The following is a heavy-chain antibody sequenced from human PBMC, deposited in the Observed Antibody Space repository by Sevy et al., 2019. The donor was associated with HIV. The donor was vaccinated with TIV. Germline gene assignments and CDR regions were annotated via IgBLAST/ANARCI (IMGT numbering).Heavy chain of an antibody. D-gene: IGHD3-10*01. J-gene: IGHJ1*01. CDR1: GFTFSSYW. V-gene: IGHV3-7*01. Sequence: GGSLRLSCAASGFTFSSYWMSWVRQAPGKGLEWVANIKQDGSETYYVDSVKGRFTISRDNAKDSLYLQMNSLRAEDTALYYCARDVYYGSGKHWGQRTLVTDSS. CDR3: ARDVYYGSGKH. CDR2: IKQDGSET.